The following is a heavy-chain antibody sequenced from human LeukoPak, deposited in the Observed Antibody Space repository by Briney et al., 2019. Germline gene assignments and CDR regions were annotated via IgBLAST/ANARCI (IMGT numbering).Heavy chain of an antibody. D-gene: IGHD5-24*01. V-gene: IGHV3-7*01. J-gene: IGHJ4*02. CDR2: INPDGSQK. CDR1: GFTFSSSW. Sequence: PGEPLRLSCAASGFTFSSSWMNWVRQAPGKGLEWVANINPDGSQKRFVDSVMGRFTMSRDNAKNSLYLQMNSLRVEDTAVFYCAAWTDRGYNFWGQGTLVTVSS. CDR3: AAWTDRGYNF.